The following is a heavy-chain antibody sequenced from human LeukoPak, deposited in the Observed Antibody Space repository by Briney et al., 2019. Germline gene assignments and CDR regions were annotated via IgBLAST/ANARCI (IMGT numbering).Heavy chain of an antibody. CDR1: GYTFTSYY. Sequence: ASVKVSCKASGYTFTSYYMHWVRQAPGHGLEWMGIINPSGGSTSYAQKFQGRVTMTTDTSTSTVYMELSSLRSEDTAVYYCARELDYYDSSGYPEYFQHWGQGTLVTVSS. CDR2: INPSGGST. CDR3: ARELDYYDSSGYPEYFQH. D-gene: IGHD3-22*01. J-gene: IGHJ1*01. V-gene: IGHV1-46*01.